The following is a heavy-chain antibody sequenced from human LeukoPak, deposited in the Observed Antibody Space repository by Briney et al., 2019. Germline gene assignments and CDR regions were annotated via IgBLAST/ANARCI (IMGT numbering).Heavy chain of an antibody. CDR1: GASFSTGHW. CDR2: IFHSGST. D-gene: IGHD4-17*01. J-gene: IGHJ4*02. CDR3: ARGVGGDFDALDY. V-gene: IGHV4-4*02. Sequence: SETLSLTCAVSGASFSTGHWWSWVRQPPGGGLQWIGEIFHSGSTNYNPSLKSRVTISVDNSKNQFSLTLTSVTAADTAVYFCARGVGGDFDALDYWGQGTLVTVSS.